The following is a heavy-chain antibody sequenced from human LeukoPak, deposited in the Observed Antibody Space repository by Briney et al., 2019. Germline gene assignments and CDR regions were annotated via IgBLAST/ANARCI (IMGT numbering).Heavy chain of an antibody. CDR3: ARRRGGSWYSPSTH. V-gene: IGHV5-51*01. J-gene: IGHJ4*02. D-gene: IGHD6-13*01. Sequence: GACLKISCTCSGSSFTSYWIGWVRQMPGKGLEWMGIIYPGDSDTRYSPSFQGQVTISADKSLSTASLQCSSLQDPATATYSFARRRGGSWYSPSTHWGQGTLVTVSS. CDR1: GSSFTSYW. CDR2: IYPGDSDT.